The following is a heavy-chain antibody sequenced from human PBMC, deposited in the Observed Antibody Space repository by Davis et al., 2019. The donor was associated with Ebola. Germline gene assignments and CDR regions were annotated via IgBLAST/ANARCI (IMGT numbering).Heavy chain of an antibody. J-gene: IGHJ4*02. CDR2: LGLSADT. Sequence: GESLKISCAASGFVFSSYVMSWVRRAPGKGLEWVSTLGLSADTYYADSVKGRFTISRDNSKNTLYLQMNSLRGEETTVYYCAKRSDYRSFDYWGQGTQVTVSS. CDR3: AKRSDYRSFDY. V-gene: IGHV3-23*01. CDR1: GFVFSSYV. D-gene: IGHD4-11*01.